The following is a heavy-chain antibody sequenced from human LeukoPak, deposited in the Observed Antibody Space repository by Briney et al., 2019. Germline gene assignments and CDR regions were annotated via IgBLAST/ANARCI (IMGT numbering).Heavy chain of an antibody. CDR2: IYYSGST. Sequence: PSETLSLTCTVSGGSISSYYWGWIRQPPGKGLEWIGSIYYSGSTYYNPSLKSRVTISVDTSKNQFSLKLSSVTAADTAVYYCARDMSYAFDIWGQGTMVTVSS. CDR3: ARDMSYAFDI. J-gene: IGHJ3*02. D-gene: IGHD3-10*01. V-gene: IGHV4-39*07. CDR1: GGSISSYY.